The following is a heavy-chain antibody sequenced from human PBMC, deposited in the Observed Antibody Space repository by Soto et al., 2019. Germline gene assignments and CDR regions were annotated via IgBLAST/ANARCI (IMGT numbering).Heavy chain of an antibody. J-gene: IGHJ4*02. CDR3: AKEMSKDIVVVPAATLFDY. CDR2: ISWNSGSI. Sequence: EVQLVESGGGLVQPGRSLRLSCAASGFTFDDYAMHWVRQAPGKGLEWVSGISWNSGSIGYADSVKGRFTISRDNAKNSLYLQMNSLRAEDTALYYCAKEMSKDIVVVPAATLFDYWGQGTLVTVSS. V-gene: IGHV3-9*01. D-gene: IGHD2-2*01. CDR1: GFTFDDYA.